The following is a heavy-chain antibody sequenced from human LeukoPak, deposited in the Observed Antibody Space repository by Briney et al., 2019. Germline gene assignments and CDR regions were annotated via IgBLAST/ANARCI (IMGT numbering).Heavy chain of an antibody. CDR2: ISWNSGST. CDR3: AKDTGIAVAGTIDY. Sequence: PGRSLRLSCAASGFTFDDYAMHWVRQAPGKGLEGVSGISWNSGSTDYADSVKGRFTISRDNAKNSLYLQMNSLRAEDTDLYYCAKDTGIAVAGTIDYWGQGTLVTVSS. J-gene: IGHJ4*02. V-gene: IGHV3-9*01. CDR1: GFTFDDYA. D-gene: IGHD6-19*01.